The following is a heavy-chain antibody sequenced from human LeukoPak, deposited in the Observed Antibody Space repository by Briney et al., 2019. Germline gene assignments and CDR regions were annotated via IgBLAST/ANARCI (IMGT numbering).Heavy chain of an antibody. CDR3: ARGPHDSSGYYLTL. V-gene: IGHV3-7*01. CDR1: GFTFSNYW. CDR2: IKQDGSEK. Sequence: GGSLRLSCAASGFTFSNYWMTWVRQAPRKGLEWVGNIKQDGSEKYYVDSVKGRFTISRDNAKNSLYLQMNSLRAEDTAVYYCARGPHDSSGYYLTLWGRGTPVTVS. D-gene: IGHD3-22*01. J-gene: IGHJ2*01.